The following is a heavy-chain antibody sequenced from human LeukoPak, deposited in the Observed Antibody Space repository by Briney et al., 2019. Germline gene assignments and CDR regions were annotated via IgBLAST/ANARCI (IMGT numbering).Heavy chain of an antibody. CDR1: GFTFSSYW. CDR3: VRDGDTSGYTN. J-gene: IGHJ4*02. V-gene: IGHV3-7*01. Sequence: GGSLRLSCAASGFTFSSYWMHWVRQAPGKGLEGVAHIKQDGSEKYYVDSVKGRFTISRDNAKTSLYLQMNSLRAEDTAVYSCVRDGDTSGYTNWGQGTLVTVSS. D-gene: IGHD3-22*01. CDR2: IKQDGSEK.